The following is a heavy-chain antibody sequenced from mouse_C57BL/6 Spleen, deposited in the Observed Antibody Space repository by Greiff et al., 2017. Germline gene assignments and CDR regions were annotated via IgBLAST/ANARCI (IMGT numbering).Heavy chain of an antibody. J-gene: IGHJ3*01. Sequence: EVKLMESEGGLVQPGSSMKLSCTASGFTFSDYYMAWVRQVPEKGLEWVANINYDGSSTYYLDSLKSRFIISRDNAKNILYLQMSSLKSEDTATYYCARGDDEGFAYWGQGTLVTVSA. CDR2: INYDGSST. CDR1: GFTFSDYY. V-gene: IGHV5-16*01. D-gene: IGHD2-12*01. CDR3: ARGDDEGFAY.